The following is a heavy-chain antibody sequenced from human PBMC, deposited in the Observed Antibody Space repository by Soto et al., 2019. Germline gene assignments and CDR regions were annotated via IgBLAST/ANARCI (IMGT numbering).Heavy chain of an antibody. CDR2: ISGSGGST. D-gene: IGHD2-15*01. J-gene: IGHJ4*02. V-gene: IGHV3-23*01. CDR1: GFTFSSYA. Sequence: GSLRLSCAASGFTFSSYAMSWVRQAPGKGLEWVSAISGSGGSTYYADSVKGRFTISRDNSKNTLYLQMNSLRAEDTAVYYCAKDRDIVVVVAATTKDYWGQGTLVTVSS. CDR3: AKDRDIVVVVAATTKDY.